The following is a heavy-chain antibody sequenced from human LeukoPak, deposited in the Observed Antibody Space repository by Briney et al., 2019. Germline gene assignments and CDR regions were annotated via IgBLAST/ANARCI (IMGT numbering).Heavy chain of an antibody. CDR3: ARAGGTSWADY. J-gene: IGHJ4*02. D-gene: IGHD6-13*01. V-gene: IGHV3-7*01. CDR1: GFTFRDYR. CDR2: VTQDRTEK. Sequence: GGSLRLSPAASGFTFRDYRMTWVREAPGKRLDWMANVTQDRTEKFYVDSVKGRFTITRDNGKNSLYLQMSSLRGEDTAIYYCARAGGTSWADYWGQGTLVTVSS.